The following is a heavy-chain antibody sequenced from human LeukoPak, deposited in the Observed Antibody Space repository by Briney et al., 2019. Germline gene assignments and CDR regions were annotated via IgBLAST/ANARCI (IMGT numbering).Heavy chain of an antibody. D-gene: IGHD5-24*01. Sequence: GRSLRLSCTASGFTFGDYAMSWVRQAPGKGLEWVGFIRSKTYDGTTEYAASVKGRFTISRDDSKRIAYLQMNSLKTDDTAVYYCTRVWLQYFDYWGQGTLITVSS. V-gene: IGHV3-49*04. J-gene: IGHJ4*02. CDR1: GFTFGDYA. CDR3: TRVWLQYFDY. CDR2: IRSKTYDGTT.